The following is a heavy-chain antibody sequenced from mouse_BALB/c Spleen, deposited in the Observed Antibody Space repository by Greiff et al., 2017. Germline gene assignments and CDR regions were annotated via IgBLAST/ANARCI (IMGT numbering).Heavy chain of an antibody. V-gene: IGHV5-17*02. J-gene: IGHJ2*01. CDR2: ISSGSSTI. CDR1: GFTFSSFG. CDR3: ARSGYDYYFDY. D-gene: IGHD3-1*01. Sequence: EVKLMESGGGLVQPGGSRKLSCAASGFTFSSFGMHWVRQAPEKGLEWVAYISSGSSTIYYADTVKGRFTISRDNPKNTLFLQMTSLRSEDTAMYYCARSGYDYYFDYWGQGTTLTVSS.